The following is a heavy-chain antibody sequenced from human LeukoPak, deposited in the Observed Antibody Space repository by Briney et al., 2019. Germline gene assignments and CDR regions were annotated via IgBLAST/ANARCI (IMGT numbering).Heavy chain of an antibody. Sequence: PGGSLRLSCAASGFTFSSYGMSWVRQAPGKGLEGVAAISGSGGSTYYADSVKGRFTISRDNSKNPLYLQMNSLSAEDTAVYYCAKTDLVVTAISYFDYWGQGTLVTVSS. J-gene: IGHJ4*02. V-gene: IGHV3-23*01. D-gene: IGHD2-21*02. CDR2: ISGSGGST. CDR1: GFTFSSYG. CDR3: AKTDLVVTAISYFDY.